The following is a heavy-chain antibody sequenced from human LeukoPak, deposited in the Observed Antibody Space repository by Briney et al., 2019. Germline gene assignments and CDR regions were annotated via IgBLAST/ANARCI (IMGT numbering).Heavy chain of an antibody. J-gene: IGHJ2*01. CDR2: ISYDGSNK. Sequence: PGGSLRLSCAASGFTFSSYAMHWVRQAPGKGLEWVAVISYDGSNKYYADSVKGRLTISRDNSKNTLYLQMNSLRAEDTAVYYCARDYYDSSGYYDWYFDLWGRGTLVTVSS. CDR1: GFTFSSYA. D-gene: IGHD3-22*01. CDR3: ARDYYDSSGYYDWYFDL. V-gene: IGHV3-30*04.